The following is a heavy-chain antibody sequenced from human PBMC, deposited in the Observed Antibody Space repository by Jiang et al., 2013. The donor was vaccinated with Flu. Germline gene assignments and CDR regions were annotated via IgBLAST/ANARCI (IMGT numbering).Heavy chain of an antibody. CDR1: SFTFSDYT. D-gene: IGHD2-2*01. CDR2: ISSTGSYI. Sequence: GLVKPGGSLRLSCAASSFTFSDYTLNWVRQAPGKGLEWVSCISSTGSYIYYADSVKGRFTISRDNAKKSLFLEMDTLRAEDTAVYYCARSTLSSATLADAFDIWGQGTMVTVSS. J-gene: IGHJ3*02. CDR3: ARSTLSSATLADAFDI. V-gene: IGHV3-21*01.